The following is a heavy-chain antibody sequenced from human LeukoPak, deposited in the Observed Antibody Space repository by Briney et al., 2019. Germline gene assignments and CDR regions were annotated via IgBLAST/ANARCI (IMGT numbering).Heavy chain of an antibody. CDR1: GFTFSLYD. V-gene: IGHV3-23*01. J-gene: IGHJ4*02. Sequence: GGSLRLSCAASGFTFSLYDMSWVRQAPGKGLECVSAIDRGVGSTYYAGSVKGRFTISRDNSKNTLYLQMNNLRADDTAVYYCVKKGQADDYGNPDWGQGALVTVSP. CDR2: IDRGVGST. CDR3: VKKGQADDYGNPD. D-gene: IGHD4-17*01.